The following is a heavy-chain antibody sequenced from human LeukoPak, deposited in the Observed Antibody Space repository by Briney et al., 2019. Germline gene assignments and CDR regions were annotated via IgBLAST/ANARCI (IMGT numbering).Heavy chain of an antibody. CDR2: ISGSGGST. CDR1: GFTFSSYG. D-gene: IGHD1-26*01. Sequence: PGGSLRLSCAASGFTFSSYGMSWVRQAPGKGLEWVSAISGSGGSTYYADSVKGRFTISRDNSKNTLYLQMNSLRAEDTAVYYCARGGRWELRGGAFDIWGQGAMVTVSS. J-gene: IGHJ3*02. CDR3: ARGGRWELRGGAFDI. V-gene: IGHV3-23*01.